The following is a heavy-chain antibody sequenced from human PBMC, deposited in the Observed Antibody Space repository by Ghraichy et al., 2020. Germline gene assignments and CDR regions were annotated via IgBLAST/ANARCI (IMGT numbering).Heavy chain of an antibody. CDR1: GGSFSGYY. Sequence: SQTLSLTCAVYGGSFSGYYWSWIRQPPGKGLEWIGEINHSGSTNYNPSLKSRVTISVDTSKNQFSLKLSSVTAADTAVYYCARARGRMTTVTTGGWFDPWGLGTLVTVSS. D-gene: IGHD4-17*01. CDR3: ARARGRMTTVTTGGWFDP. CDR2: INHSGST. J-gene: IGHJ5*02. V-gene: IGHV4-34*01.